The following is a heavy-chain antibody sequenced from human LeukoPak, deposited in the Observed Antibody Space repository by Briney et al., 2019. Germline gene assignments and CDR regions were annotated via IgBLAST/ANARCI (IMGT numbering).Heavy chain of an antibody. Sequence: WASVKVSCKASGGTFSSYAISWVRQAPGQGLEWMGGIIPIFGTANYAQKFQGRVTITADKSTSTAYMELSSLRSEDTAVYYCARDLGSGWRRPYYYYYMDVWGKGTTVTVSS. J-gene: IGHJ6*03. V-gene: IGHV1-69*06. CDR3: ARDLGSGWRRPYYYYYMDV. D-gene: IGHD6-19*01. CDR2: IIPIFGTA. CDR1: GGTFSSYA.